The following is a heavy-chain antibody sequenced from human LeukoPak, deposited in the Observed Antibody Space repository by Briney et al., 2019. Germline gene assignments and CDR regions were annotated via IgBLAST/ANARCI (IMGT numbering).Heavy chain of an antibody. CDR1: GGTFSSYA. D-gene: IGHD1-26*01. V-gene: IGHV1-69*05. J-gene: IGHJ3*02. CDR3: ARDSGSYPEPDAFDI. Sequence: SVKVSCKASGGTFSSYAISWVRQAPGQGLEWMGRIIPIFGTANYAQKFQGRVTITTDESTSTAYMELSSLRSEDTAVYYCARDSGSYPEPDAFDIWGQGTMVTVSP. CDR2: IIPIFGTA.